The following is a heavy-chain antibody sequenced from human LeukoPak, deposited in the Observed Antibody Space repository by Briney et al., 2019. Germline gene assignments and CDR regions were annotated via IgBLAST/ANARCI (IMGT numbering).Heavy chain of an antibody. CDR2: IYYSGSI. D-gene: IGHD5-18*01. V-gene: IGHV4-30-4*01. Sequence: SETLSLTCTVSGGSISSGDYYWSWIRQPPGKGLEWIGYIYYSGSIYYNPSLKSRVTISVDTSKNQFSLKLSSVTAAGTAVYYCARAGYSYGFHFDYWGQGTLVTVSS. CDR1: GGSISSGDYY. J-gene: IGHJ4*02. CDR3: ARAGYSYGFHFDY.